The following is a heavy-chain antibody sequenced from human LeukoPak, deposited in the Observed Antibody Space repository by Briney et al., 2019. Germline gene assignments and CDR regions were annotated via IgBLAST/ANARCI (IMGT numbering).Heavy chain of an antibody. V-gene: IGHV1-69*04. J-gene: IGHJ4*02. Sequence: VKVSCKTSGGTFSSFALSWVRLAPGQGLEWMGRIIPILNTEEYAQRFQGRVTITADTSTSTVYMELSSLKSEDTAIYYCAIRSDGAYCGGDCFYLDYWGQGTLVTVSS. CDR1: GGTFSSFA. CDR2: IIPILNTE. D-gene: IGHD2-21*02. CDR3: AIRSDGAYCGGDCFYLDY.